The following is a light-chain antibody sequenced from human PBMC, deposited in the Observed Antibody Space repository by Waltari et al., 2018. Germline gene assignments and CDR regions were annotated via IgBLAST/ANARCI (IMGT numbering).Light chain of an antibody. CDR1: QSVGSN. Sequence: EILLTQSPVTLSVSPGERATLSCRASQSVGSNLAWYQQKPGHAPRLLIYGASTRATGIPARFSGRGSGTEFTLTISNMQSEDFAIYYCQQYDNWPPYTFGQGTKLEIK. CDR3: QQYDNWPPYT. CDR2: GAS. V-gene: IGKV3-15*01. J-gene: IGKJ2*01.